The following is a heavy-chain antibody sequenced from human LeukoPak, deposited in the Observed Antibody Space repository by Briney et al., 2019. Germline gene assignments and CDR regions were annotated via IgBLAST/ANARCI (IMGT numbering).Heavy chain of an antibody. CDR3: ARSIAVAGNY. Sequence: GGSLRLSCVASGFTFSSYSMNWVRQAPGKGLEWVSYISSSSSPIYYADSVKGRFTISRGNAKNSLYLQMNSLRADDTAVYYCARSIAVAGNYWGQGTLVTVSS. V-gene: IGHV3-48*01. CDR1: GFTFSSYS. CDR2: ISSSSSPI. J-gene: IGHJ4*02. D-gene: IGHD6-19*01.